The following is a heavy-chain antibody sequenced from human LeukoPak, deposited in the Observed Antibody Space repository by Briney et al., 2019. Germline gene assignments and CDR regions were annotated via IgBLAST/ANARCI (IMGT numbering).Heavy chain of an antibody. J-gene: IGHJ4*02. Sequence: GGSLRLSCAASGFTFSSYSMNWVRQAPGKGLEWISYISSSSSSVYISTSSSTVYYADSVKGRITISRDNAKNSLYLQMNSLRADDTAVYYCARERFHGSGAPKYDCWGQGTLVTVSS. CDR3: ARERFHGSGAPKYDC. CDR2: ISSSSSSVYISTSSSTV. D-gene: IGHD3-10*01. CDR1: GFTFSSYS. V-gene: IGHV3-48*04.